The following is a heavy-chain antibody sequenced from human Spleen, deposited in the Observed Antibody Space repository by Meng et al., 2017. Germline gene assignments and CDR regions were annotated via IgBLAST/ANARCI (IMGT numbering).Heavy chain of an antibody. CDR3: ARVRAVAGPPHGMDV. D-gene: IGHD6-19*01. J-gene: IGHJ6*02. V-gene: IGHV3-48*03. Sequence: GESLKISCAASGFTFSSYEMNWVRQAPGKGLEWVSYISSSGSTIYYADSVKGRFTISRDNAKNSLYLQMNSLRAEDTAVYYCARVRAVAGPPHGMDVWGQGTTVTVSS. CDR2: ISSSGSTI. CDR1: GFTFSSYE.